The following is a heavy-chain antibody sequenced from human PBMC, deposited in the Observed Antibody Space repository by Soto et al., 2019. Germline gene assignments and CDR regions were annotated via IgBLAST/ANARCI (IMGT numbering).Heavy chain of an antibody. J-gene: IGHJ6*02. Sequence: EVQLVASGGGLVKPGGSLRLSCAASGFNFNSYTINWVRQDPGKRLEWLSSISSSGYIFSTDSVRGRFTISRDNAKNSVYLQINSLRAEDTAVYFCARDCSGGSCYPGMDVWGQGTTVTVSS. CDR3: ARDCSGGSCYPGMDV. CDR1: GFNFNSYT. D-gene: IGHD2-15*01. CDR2: ISSSGYI. V-gene: IGHV3-21*01.